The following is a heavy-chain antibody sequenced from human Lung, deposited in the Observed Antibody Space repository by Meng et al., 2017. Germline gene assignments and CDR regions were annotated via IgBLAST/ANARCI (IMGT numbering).Heavy chain of an antibody. CDR2: ISYSEAT. CDR3: ARVVGDCASCYKGWFDP. CDR1: CASNSSAVL. J-gene: IGHJ5*02. V-gene: IGHV4-30-4*01. D-gene: IGHD2-2*02. Sequence: QVQLQESGPRLVRPSQTLSLTCTVLCASNSSAVLWFWVLRPPGKDLEWFGYISYSEATHYNPSLKSRLTISVDTAKNQFSLSLSSVTAADTAVYYCARVVGDCASCYKGWFDPWGQGTLVTVSS.